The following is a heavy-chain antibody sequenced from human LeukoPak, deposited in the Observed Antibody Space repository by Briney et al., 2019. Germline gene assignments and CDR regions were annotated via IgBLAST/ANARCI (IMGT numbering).Heavy chain of an antibody. Sequence: GGSLRLSCAASGFTFSTYPMNWVRQAPGKGLEWVSYISSRSSTIYYADSVKGRFTISRDNAKNSLYLQMNSLIAEDTAVYYCARPAADCGGDCYWAFDYWGQGTLVTVSS. V-gene: IGHV3-48*01. CDR1: GFTFSTYP. CDR2: ISSRSSTI. D-gene: IGHD2-21*01. J-gene: IGHJ4*02. CDR3: ARPAADCGGDCYWAFDY.